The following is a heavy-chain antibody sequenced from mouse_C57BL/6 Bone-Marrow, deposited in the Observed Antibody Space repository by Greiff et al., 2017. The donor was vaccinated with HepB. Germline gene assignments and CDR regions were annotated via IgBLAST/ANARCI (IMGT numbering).Heavy chain of an antibody. CDR1: GYTFTSYG. Sequence: VQLVEAGAELARPGASVKLSCKASGYTFTSYGISWVKQRTGQGLEWIGEIHPRSGNTYYNEKFKGKATLTADKSSSTAYMELRSLTSEDSAVYFCAKNYVGWFAYWGQGTLVTVSA. CDR2: IHPRSGNT. V-gene: IGHV1-81*01. CDR3: AKNYVGWFAY. J-gene: IGHJ3*01. D-gene: IGHD1-1*01.